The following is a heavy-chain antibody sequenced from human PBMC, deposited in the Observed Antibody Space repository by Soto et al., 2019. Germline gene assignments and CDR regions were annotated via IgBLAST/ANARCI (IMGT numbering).Heavy chain of an antibody. CDR3: AREHYGNSAWFDP. J-gene: IGHJ5*02. CDR2: ISAYNGNT. CDR1: RYAYTSSG. Sequence: VVSVKLSCKACRYAYTSSGISWARHAPGQGLEWMGWISAYNGNTNYAQKFQGRVTMTRNTSISTAYMELSSLRSEDTAVYYCAREHYGNSAWFDPWGQGTLVTVSS. V-gene: IGHV1-18*01. D-gene: IGHD3-10*01.